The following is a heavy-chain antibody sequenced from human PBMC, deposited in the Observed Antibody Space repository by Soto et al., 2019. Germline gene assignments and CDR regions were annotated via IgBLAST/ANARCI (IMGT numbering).Heavy chain of an antibody. CDR1: GVSIGSHDW. CDR2: SHQSGNT. J-gene: IGHJ4*02. D-gene: IGHD5-18*01. CDR3: ATRDTGRVY. Sequence: QVQLQESGPGLVKPSGTLSLTCAVSGVSIGSHDWWTWVRQPPGKGLEGIGESHQSGNTNYNSSLESRVTISLDKSKNQCSLQLSYVTVAETAVYYCATRDTGRVYWGQGTLVTVSS. V-gene: IGHV4-4*02.